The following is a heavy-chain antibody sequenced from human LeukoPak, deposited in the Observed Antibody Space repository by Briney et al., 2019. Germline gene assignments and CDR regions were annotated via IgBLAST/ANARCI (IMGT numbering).Heavy chain of an antibody. Sequence: ETLSLTCAVYGGSFSGYYWSWIRQPPGKGLEWIGEINHSGSTNYNPSLKSRVTISVDTSKNQFSLKLSSVTAADTAVYYCARVAARYYYYYMDVWGKGTTVTVSS. V-gene: IGHV4-34*01. CDR3: ARVAARYYYYYMDV. D-gene: IGHD6-6*01. J-gene: IGHJ6*03. CDR2: INHSGST. CDR1: GGSFSGYY.